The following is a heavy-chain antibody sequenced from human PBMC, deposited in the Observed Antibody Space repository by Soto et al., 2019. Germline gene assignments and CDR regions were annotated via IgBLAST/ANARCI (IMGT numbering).Heavy chain of an antibody. Sequence: EVQLVESGGGLVQPGGSLRLSCAASGFTFNTYWMYWVRQAPGKGLVWVSRINFDVRSRSYADSVKGRFTISRDNPKNRLYLEMNSLRAEDTAVYYCAIKGRGVIDFYHHMDVWGKGTTVTVSS. D-gene: IGHD3-10*01. V-gene: IGHV3-74*01. CDR3: AIKGRGVIDFYHHMDV. CDR1: GFTFNTYW. J-gene: IGHJ6*03. CDR2: INFDVRSR.